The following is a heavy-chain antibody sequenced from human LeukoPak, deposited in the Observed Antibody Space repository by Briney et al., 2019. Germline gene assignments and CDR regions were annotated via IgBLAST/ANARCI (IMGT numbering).Heavy chain of an antibody. V-gene: IGHV3-23*01. D-gene: IGHD7-27*01. CDR2: ITGSGDNT. J-gene: IGHJ4*02. CDR3: AKSNNGISTGGDY. Sequence: GGSLRLSWAASGFTFSNYGMSWVRQAPGKGLEWVSSITGSGDNTYYADSVKGRFTISRDNSKNTLSLQMNSLRAEDTAVYYCAKSNNGISTGGDYWGQGTLVTVSS. CDR1: GFTFSNYG.